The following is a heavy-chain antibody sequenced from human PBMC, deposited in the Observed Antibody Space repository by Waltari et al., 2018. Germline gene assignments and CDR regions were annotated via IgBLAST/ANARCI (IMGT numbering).Heavy chain of an antibody. D-gene: IGHD3-16*01. CDR2: INSDGSST. CDR3: ARGSAYYVRVWDY. CDR1: GFPFSRYW. Sequence: EVQLVESGGGLVQPGGSLRLSCAASGFPFSRYWMHWVRQAPGKGLVWVSRINSDGSSTSYADSVKGRFTISRDNAENSLYLQMNSLIADDTAVYYCARGSAYYVRVWDYWGQGTLVTVSS. V-gene: IGHV3-74*01. J-gene: IGHJ4*02.